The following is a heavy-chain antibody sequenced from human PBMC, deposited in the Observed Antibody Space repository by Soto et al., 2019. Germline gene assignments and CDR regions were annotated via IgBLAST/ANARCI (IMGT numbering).Heavy chain of an antibody. J-gene: IGHJ4*02. V-gene: IGHV3-30*18. CDR1: GFTFRSYG. D-gene: IGHD3-10*01. CDR3: AKDYYGSGSPDL. Sequence: GXSLRLSCAASGFTFRSYGMHWVRQAPGKGLEWVAVISYDGSNKYYADSVKGRFTISRDNSKNTLYLQMNSLRAEDTAVYYCAKDYYGSGSPDLRGQGTLVTVSS. CDR2: ISYDGSNK.